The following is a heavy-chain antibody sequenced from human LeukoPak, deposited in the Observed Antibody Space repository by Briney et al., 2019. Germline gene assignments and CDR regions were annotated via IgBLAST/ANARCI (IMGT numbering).Heavy chain of an antibody. Sequence: PSETLSLTCTVSGGSISSSSYYWGWIRQPPGKGLEWIGSIYYSGSTYYNPSLKSRVTISVDTSKNQFSLKLSSVTAADTAVYSCASSYDDSSGPFDYWGQGTLVTVSS. J-gene: IGHJ4*02. CDR3: ASSYDDSSGPFDY. CDR1: GGSISSSSYY. D-gene: IGHD3-22*01. CDR2: IYYSGST. V-gene: IGHV4-39*07.